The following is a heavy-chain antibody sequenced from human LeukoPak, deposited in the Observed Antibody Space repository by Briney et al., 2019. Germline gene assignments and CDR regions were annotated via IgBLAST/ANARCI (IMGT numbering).Heavy chain of an antibody. CDR3: ARGLGINGLALDM. V-gene: IGHV3-7*05. D-gene: IGHD3-10*01. CDR1: GFTFSSNW. Sequence: GGSLRLSCAAAGFTFSSNWMSWVRQAPGKGLQWVANIKQDGSEKYYVDSVKGRFTISRENAKKSLYLQMNSLRGEDTAVYYCARGLGINGLALDMWGQGTMVTVSS. CDR2: IKQDGSEK. J-gene: IGHJ3*02.